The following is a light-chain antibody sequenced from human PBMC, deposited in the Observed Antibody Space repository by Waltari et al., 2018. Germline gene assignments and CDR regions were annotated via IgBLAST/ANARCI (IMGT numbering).Light chain of an antibody. V-gene: IGLV2-14*03. CDR3: SSQSSDNVVL. CDR1: SSDVGGYNS. Sequence: QSALTQPASVSGSPGQSITISCTGTSSDVGGYNSVSWYQDHPGQTPKVIIYDGSDQPSGISERFSGSKSGNTASLTISGLQAEDEADYYCSSQSSDNVVLFGGGTKLTVL. J-gene: IGLJ2*01. CDR2: DGS.